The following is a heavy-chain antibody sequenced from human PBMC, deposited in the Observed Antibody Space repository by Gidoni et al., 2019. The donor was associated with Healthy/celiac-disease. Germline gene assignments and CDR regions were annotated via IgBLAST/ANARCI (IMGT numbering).Heavy chain of an antibody. Sequence: QVQLVQSGAEVKKPGASVKVSCKPSGYTFTSYYMHWGRQAPGQGLEWMGIINPSGGSTSYAQKFQGRVTMTRDTSTSTVYMELSSLRSEDTAVYYCARAPHDYGDYGGLDYWGQGTLVTVSS. CDR3: ARAPHDYGDYGGLDY. CDR2: INPSGGST. D-gene: IGHD4-17*01. CDR1: GYTFTSYY. J-gene: IGHJ4*02. V-gene: IGHV1-46*01.